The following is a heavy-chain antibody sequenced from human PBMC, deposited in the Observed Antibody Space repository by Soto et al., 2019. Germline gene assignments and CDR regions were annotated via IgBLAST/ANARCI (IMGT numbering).Heavy chain of an antibody. J-gene: IGHJ6*04. CDR1: GFSFSSFA. Sequence: EVLLLESGGGLVQPGGSLRLSCEASGFSFSSFAMNWVRQAPGKGLEWVSAIGDSGASTYYADSVKGRFTISRDNSRNTLYLQLNSLRAEATVVYYCAKGVELDVWGNGTTVTVSS. D-gene: IGHD1-26*01. CDR3: AKGVELDV. CDR2: IGDSGAST. V-gene: IGHV3-23*01.